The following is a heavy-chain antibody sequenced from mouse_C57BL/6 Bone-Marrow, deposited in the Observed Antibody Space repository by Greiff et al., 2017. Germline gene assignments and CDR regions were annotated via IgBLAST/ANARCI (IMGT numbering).Heavy chain of an antibody. CDR1: GYTFTSYG. J-gene: IGHJ3*01. Sequence: VQLQQSGAELARPGASVKLSCKASGYTFTSYGISWVKQRTGQGLEWIGEIYPRSGNTYYNEKFKGKATLTADKSSSTAYMELRSLTSEDSAVYFCANGNGYGRGFAYWGQGTLVTVSA. D-gene: IGHD2-2*01. V-gene: IGHV1-81*01. CDR3: ANGNGYGRGFAY. CDR2: IYPRSGNT.